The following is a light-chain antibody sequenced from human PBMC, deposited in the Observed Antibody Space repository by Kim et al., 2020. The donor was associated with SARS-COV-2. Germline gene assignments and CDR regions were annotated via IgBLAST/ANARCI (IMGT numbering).Light chain of an antibody. J-gene: IGLJ2*01. CDR2: QDT. CDR3: QTWDTNSAV. CDR1: KLGDKY. Sequence: SYELTQPPSVSVSPGQTATITCSGDKLGDKYSSWYQQKPGQSPVMLIYQDTKRPSGIPERFSGSNSGNTATLTISGTQAMDEAEYFCQTWDTNSAVFGGGTKVTVL. V-gene: IGLV3-1*01.